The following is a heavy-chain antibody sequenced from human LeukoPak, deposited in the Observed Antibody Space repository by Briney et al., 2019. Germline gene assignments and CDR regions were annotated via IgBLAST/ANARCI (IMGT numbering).Heavy chain of an antibody. CDR1: GFTFSSYG. V-gene: IGHV3-48*04. CDR3: ARDFPGEATVTTVGDYYYYGMDV. CDR2: ISSSGSTI. D-gene: IGHD4-17*01. J-gene: IGHJ6*02. Sequence: PGRSLRLSCAASGFTFSSYGMNWVRQAPGKGLEWVSYISSSGSTIYYADSVKGRFTISRDNAKNSLYLQMNSLRAEDTAVYYCARDFPGEATVTTVGDYYYYGMDVWGQGTTVTVSS.